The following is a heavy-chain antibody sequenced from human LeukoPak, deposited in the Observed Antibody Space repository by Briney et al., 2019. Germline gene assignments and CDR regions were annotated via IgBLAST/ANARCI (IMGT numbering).Heavy chain of an antibody. Sequence: PSETLSLTCTVSGGSISGYYWSWIRQPPGKGLEWIGYIYYSGSTSYNPSLKSRVTISVDTSKNQFSLNLSSVTAADTAVYYCARGVREKNRGFLLYYYYYYMDVWGKGTTVAISS. CDR3: ARGVREKNRGFLLYYYYYYMDV. CDR2: IYYSGST. CDR1: GGSISGYY. J-gene: IGHJ6*03. V-gene: IGHV4-59*01. D-gene: IGHD3-10*01.